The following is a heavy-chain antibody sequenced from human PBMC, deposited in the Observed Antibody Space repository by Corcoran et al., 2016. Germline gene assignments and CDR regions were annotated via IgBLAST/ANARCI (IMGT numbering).Heavy chain of an antibody. CDR1: GYSISSGYY. CDR2: IYHSGST. D-gene: IGHD2-8*01. V-gene: IGHV4-38-2*02. Sequence: QVQLQESGPGLVKPSETLSLTCTVSGYSISSGYYWGWIRQPPGKGLEWIGSIYHSGSTYYNPALKSRVTISLDTSKNQFSLKLSSVTAAGTAVYYCARDQSSYWTNGGGYTLRAYYYGMDVWGQGTTVTVSS. CDR3: ARDQSSYWTNGGGYTLRAYYYGMDV. J-gene: IGHJ6*02.